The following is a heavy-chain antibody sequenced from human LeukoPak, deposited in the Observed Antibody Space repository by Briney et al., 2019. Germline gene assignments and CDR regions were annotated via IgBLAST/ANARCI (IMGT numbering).Heavy chain of an antibody. J-gene: IGHJ3*02. Sequence: PGGSLRLSCAASGFTFSSYWMHWVRQAPGKGLGWVSRINSDGSSTSYADSVKGRFTISRDNAKNTLYLQMNSLRAEDTAVYYCARGGAIFGVGAFDIWGQGTMVTVSS. CDR2: INSDGSST. V-gene: IGHV3-74*01. D-gene: IGHD3-3*01. CDR1: GFTFSSYW. CDR3: ARGGAIFGVGAFDI.